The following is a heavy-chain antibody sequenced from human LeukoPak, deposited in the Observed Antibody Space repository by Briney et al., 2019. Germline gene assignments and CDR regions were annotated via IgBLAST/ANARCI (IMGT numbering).Heavy chain of an antibody. Sequence: ASVKVSCKASGYTFTGYYMHWVRQAPGQGLEWMGWINPNSGGTNYAQKFQGRVTMTRDTSISTAYMELSRLRSDDTAVYYCARSLVVVAAHFDYWGQGTQVTVSS. CDR1: GYTFTGYY. D-gene: IGHD2-15*01. CDR2: INPNSGGT. V-gene: IGHV1-2*02. CDR3: ARSLVVVAAHFDY. J-gene: IGHJ4*02.